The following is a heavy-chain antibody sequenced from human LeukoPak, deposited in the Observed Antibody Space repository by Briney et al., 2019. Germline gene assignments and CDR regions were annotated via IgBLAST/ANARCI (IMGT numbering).Heavy chain of an antibody. V-gene: IGHV4-34*01. Sequence: TETLSLTCAVYGGSFSGYYWSWIRQPTGKGLEWIGEINHSGSTNYNPSLRSRVTVSVHTSKHQLSLKLSSVTAADTAVYYCARQWLVSPLFDYWGQGTLVTVSS. J-gene: IGHJ4*02. D-gene: IGHD6-19*01. CDR2: INHSGST. CDR1: GGSFSGYY. CDR3: ARQWLVSPLFDY.